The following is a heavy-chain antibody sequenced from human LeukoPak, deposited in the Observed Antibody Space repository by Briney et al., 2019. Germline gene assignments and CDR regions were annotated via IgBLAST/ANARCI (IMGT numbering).Heavy chain of an antibody. D-gene: IGHD3-10*01. CDR1: AFTFSSYW. J-gene: IGHJ5*01. CDR3: AGGSGSLLDS. Sequence: GGSLRLSCAASAFTFSSYWMSWVRQAPGKGLEWVANINQDGSGKYYVDSVKGRFTISRDNGKNSLYLQMNSLRAEDTAVYYCAGGSGSLLDSWGQGTLVTVSS. CDR2: INQDGSGK. V-gene: IGHV3-7*01.